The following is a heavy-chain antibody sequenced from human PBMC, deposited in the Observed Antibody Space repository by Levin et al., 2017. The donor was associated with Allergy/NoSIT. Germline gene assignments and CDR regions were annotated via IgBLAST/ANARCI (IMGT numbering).Heavy chain of an antibody. CDR2: IYPDDSDT. CDR1: GYRFTNYW. J-gene: IGHJ4*02. CDR3: TRLNDILTGPDY. Sequence: GESLKISCKASGYRFTNYWIAWVRQMPGKGLEWMGIIYPDDSDTRYSPSFQGQVTISADKSITTAHLQWSSLRASDTAMYYCTRLNDILTGPDYWGQGTLVTVS. V-gene: IGHV5-51*01. D-gene: IGHD3-9*01.